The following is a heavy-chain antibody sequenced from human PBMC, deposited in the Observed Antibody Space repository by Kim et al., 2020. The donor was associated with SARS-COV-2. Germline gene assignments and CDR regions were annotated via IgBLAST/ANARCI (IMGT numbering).Heavy chain of an antibody. V-gene: IGHV4-59*01. Sequence: SETLSLTCTVSGGSISSYYWSWIRQPPGKGLEWIGYIYYSGSTNYNPSLKSRVTISVDTSKNQFSLKLSSVTAADTAVYYCARSVGSGYYDYWGQGTLVTVSS. D-gene: IGHD3-22*01. CDR1: GGSISSYY. J-gene: IGHJ4*02. CDR2: IYYSGST. CDR3: ARSVGSGYYDY.